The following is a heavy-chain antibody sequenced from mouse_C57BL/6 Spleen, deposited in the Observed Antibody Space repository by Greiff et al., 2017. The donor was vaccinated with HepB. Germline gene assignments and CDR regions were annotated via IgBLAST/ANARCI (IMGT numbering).Heavy chain of an antibody. D-gene: IGHD2-2*01. CDR3: ARLSTMVTTIDY. V-gene: IGHV1-82*01. J-gene: IGHJ2*01. Sequence: VKLQESGPELVKPGASVKISCKASGYAFSSSWMNWVKQRPGKGLEWIGRIYPGDGDTNYNGKFKGKATLTADKSSSTAYMQLSSLTSEDSAVYFCARLSTMVTTIDYWGQGTTLTVSS. CDR1: GYAFSSSW. CDR2: IYPGDGDT.